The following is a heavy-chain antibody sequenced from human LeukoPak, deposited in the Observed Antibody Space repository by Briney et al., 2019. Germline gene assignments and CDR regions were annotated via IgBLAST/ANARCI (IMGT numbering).Heavy chain of an antibody. V-gene: IGHV3-7*01. Sequence: PGGSLRLSCAASGFTFSSYWMSWVRQAPGKGLEWVANIKKDGTEKKYVDSVKGRSTISRDNAKNSLYLQMNSLRAEDTALYYCAREGGSGWYSGWFDPWGQGTLVTVSS. J-gene: IGHJ5*02. CDR2: IKKDGTEK. CDR3: AREGGSGWYSGWFDP. D-gene: IGHD6-19*01. CDR1: GFTFSSYW.